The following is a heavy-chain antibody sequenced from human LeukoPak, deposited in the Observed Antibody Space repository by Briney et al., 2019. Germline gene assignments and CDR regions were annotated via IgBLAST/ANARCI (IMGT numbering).Heavy chain of an antibody. Sequence: ASVKVSCKASGGTFSSYAISWVRQAPGQGLEWMGGIIPIFGTANYAQKFQGRVTITADKSTSTAYMELSSLRSEDTAVYYCAKEGILTGYASWGQGTLVTVSS. D-gene: IGHD3-9*01. J-gene: IGHJ4*02. V-gene: IGHV1-69*06. CDR3: AKEGILTGYAS. CDR1: GGTFSSYA. CDR2: IIPIFGTA.